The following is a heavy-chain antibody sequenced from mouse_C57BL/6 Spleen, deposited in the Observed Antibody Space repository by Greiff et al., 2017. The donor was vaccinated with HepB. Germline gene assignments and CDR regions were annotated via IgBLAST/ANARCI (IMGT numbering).Heavy chain of an antibody. D-gene: IGHD1-1*01. Sequence: QVQLQQSGAELARPGASVKLSCKASGYTFTSYGISWVKQRTGQGLEWIGEIYPRSGNTYYNEKFKGKATLTADKSSSTAYMELRSLTSEDSAVYFCARLYYGSSSYWYFDVWGTGTTVTVSS. V-gene: IGHV1-81*01. CDR2: IYPRSGNT. CDR1: GYTFTSYG. CDR3: ARLYYGSSSYWYFDV. J-gene: IGHJ1*03.